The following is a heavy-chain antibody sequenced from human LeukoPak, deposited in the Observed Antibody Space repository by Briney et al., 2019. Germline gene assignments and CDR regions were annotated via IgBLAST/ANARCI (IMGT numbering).Heavy chain of an antibody. CDR3: ARRFITMVRGVIYYFDY. CDR2: INHSGST. CDR1: GGSFSGYY. J-gene: IGHJ4*02. D-gene: IGHD3-10*01. Sequence: SETLSLTCAVYGGSFSGYYWSWIRQPPRNGLEWIGEINHSGSTNYNPSLKSRVTISVDTSKNQFSLKLSSVTAADTAVYYCARRFITMVRGVIYYFDYWGQGTLVTVSS. V-gene: IGHV4-34*01.